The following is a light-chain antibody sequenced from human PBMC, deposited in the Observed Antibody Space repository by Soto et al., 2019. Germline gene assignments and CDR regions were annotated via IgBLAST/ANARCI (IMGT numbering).Light chain of an antibody. V-gene: IGLV2-14*01. CDR1: SNDVGGYNY. J-gene: IGLJ2*01. CDR3: SSYTSSNTVV. CDR2: DVS. Sequence: QSALTQPASVSGSPGQSIAISCTGTSNDVGGYNYVSWYQQHPGKAPKLMIYDVSARPSGVSNRFSGSKSDNTASLTISGLQAEDEADYYCSSYTSSNTVVFGGGIKVTVL.